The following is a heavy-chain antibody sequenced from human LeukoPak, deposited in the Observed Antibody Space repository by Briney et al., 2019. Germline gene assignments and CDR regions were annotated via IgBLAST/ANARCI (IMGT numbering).Heavy chain of an antibody. Sequence: GGSLRLSCAASGFTFSSYSMNWVRQAPGKGLEWVSSISSSSSSYIYYADSVKGRFTISRDNAKNSLYLQMNSLRAEDTAVYYCARDRYSSSWYSLYNWFDPWGQGTLVTVSS. D-gene: IGHD6-13*01. V-gene: IGHV3-21*01. J-gene: IGHJ5*02. CDR2: ISSSSSSYI. CDR1: GFTFSSYS. CDR3: ARDRYSSSWYSLYNWFDP.